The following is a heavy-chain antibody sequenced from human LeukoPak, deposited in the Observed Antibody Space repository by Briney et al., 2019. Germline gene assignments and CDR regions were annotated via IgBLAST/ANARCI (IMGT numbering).Heavy chain of an antibody. CDR1: GGSFSGYY. D-gene: IGHD6-19*01. V-gene: IGHV4-34*01. CDR3: ARDNIAVAAHDY. J-gene: IGHJ4*02. Sequence: SETLSLTCAVYGGSFSGYYWSWIRQTPGKGLEWIGEINHSGSTNYNPSLKSRVTISVDTSKNQFSLKLSSVTAADTAVYYCARDNIAVAAHDYWGQGTLVTVSS. CDR2: INHSGST.